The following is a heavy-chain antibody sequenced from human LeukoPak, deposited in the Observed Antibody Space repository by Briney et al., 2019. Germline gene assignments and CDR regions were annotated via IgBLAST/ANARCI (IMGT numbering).Heavy chain of an antibody. J-gene: IGHJ4*02. CDR2: IYYSGST. CDR3: ARSATYDFWSGYYTHYFDY. V-gene: IGHV4-59*01. Sequence: PSETLSLTCTVSGGSISRYYWSWIRQPPGKGLQWIGYIYYSGSTNYNPPLKSRVTISVDTSKNQFSLKLNSVTAADTAVYYCARSATYDFWSGYYTHYFDYWGQGTLVTVSS. CDR1: GGSISRYY. D-gene: IGHD3-3*01.